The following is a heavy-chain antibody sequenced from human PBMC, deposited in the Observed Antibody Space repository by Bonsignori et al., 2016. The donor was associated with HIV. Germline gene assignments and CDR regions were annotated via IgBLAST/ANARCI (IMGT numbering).Heavy chain of an antibody. Sequence: VRQAPGKGLEYVSAISSNGGSTYYANSVKGRFTISRDNSKNTLYLQMGSLRAEDMAVYYCARNVGGGFGELPPGDYWGQGTLVTVSS. V-gene: IGHV3-64*01. CDR3: ARNVGGGFGELPPGDY. CDR2: ISSNGGST. D-gene: IGHD3-10*01. J-gene: IGHJ4*02.